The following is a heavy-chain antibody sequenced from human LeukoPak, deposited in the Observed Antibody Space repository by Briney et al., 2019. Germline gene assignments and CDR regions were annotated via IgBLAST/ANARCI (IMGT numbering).Heavy chain of an antibody. CDR1: GFTFRSYS. V-gene: IGHV3-48*01. Sequence: GGSLRLSCTASGFTFRSYSMNWVRQAPGKGLEWVSYISSSSSTIYYADSVRGRFTISRDNAKNSLYLQMNSLRAEDTAVYYCARGGSWDDYYYYYYMDVWGKGTTVTISS. CDR3: ARGGSWDDYYYYYYMDV. CDR2: ISSSSSTI. J-gene: IGHJ6*03. D-gene: IGHD6-13*01.